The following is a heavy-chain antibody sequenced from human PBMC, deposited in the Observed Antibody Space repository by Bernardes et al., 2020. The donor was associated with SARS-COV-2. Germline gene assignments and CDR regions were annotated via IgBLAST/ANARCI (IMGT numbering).Heavy chain of an antibody. CDR1: GGTFSSYA. CDR3: ARGGWPHYYFDY. CDR2: IIPIFGTA. V-gene: IGHV1-69*13. Sequence: SVKVSCKASGGTFSSYAISWVRQAPGQGLEWMGGIIPIFGTANYAQKFQGRVTITADESTSTAYMELSSLRSEDTAVYYCARGGWPHYYFDYWGQGTLVTVSS. D-gene: IGHD6-19*01. J-gene: IGHJ4*02.